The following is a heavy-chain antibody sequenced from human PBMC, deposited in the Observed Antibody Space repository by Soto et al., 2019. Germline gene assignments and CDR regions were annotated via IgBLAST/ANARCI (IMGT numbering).Heavy chain of an antibody. CDR3: ARRAGLGWFDT. CDR1: GFTFSSYG. D-gene: IGHD6-13*01. V-gene: IGHV3-33*01. Sequence: QVQLVESGGGVVQPGRSLRLSCSASGFTFSSYGMQWFRKAPGKGLEWVADYADSVKGRFTISRDNSKNTLYLQMNSLRAEDTAVYYCARRAGLGWFDTWGQGTLVTVSS. J-gene: IGHJ5*02.